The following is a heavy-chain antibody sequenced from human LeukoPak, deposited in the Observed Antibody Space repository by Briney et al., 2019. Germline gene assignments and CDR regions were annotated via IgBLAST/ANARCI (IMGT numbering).Heavy chain of an antibody. CDR2: ISGSGGST. D-gene: IGHD3-22*01. CDR1: GFTFSSYA. V-gene: IGHV3-23*01. Sequence: GGSLRLSCAASGFTFSSYAMSWVRQAPGKGLEWVSAISGSGGSTYYADSVKGRFTISRDNSKNTLYLQMNSLRAEDTAVYYCAKGSPITMIVVVIPIFDYWGQGTLVTVSS. J-gene: IGHJ4*02. CDR3: AKGSPITMIVVVIPIFDY.